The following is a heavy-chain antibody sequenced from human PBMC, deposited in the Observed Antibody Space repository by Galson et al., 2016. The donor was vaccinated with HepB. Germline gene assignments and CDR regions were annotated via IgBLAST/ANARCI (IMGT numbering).Heavy chain of an antibody. CDR1: GGSISSYNW. V-gene: IGHV4-4*02. CDR2: IYHSGRT. D-gene: IGHD2/OR15-2a*01. J-gene: IGHJ4*02. CDR3: ARGEYTFDY. Sequence: SETLSLTCIVSGGSISSYNWWSWVRQPPGKGLEWIGEIYHSGRTKYNPSLKSRVTISVDKSKNQFSLTLSSVTAADTAVYYCARGEYTFDYWGQGTLVTVSS.